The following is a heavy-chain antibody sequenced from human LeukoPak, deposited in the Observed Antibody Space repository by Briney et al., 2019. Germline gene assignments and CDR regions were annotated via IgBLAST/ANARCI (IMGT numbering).Heavy chain of an antibody. J-gene: IGHJ5*02. CDR1: GGSISSYY. V-gene: IGHV4-59*01. CDR2: IYYSGST. Sequence: SSETLSLTCTVSGGSISSYYWSWIRQPPGKGLEWIGYIYYSGSTNYNPSLKSRVTISVDMSKNQFSLKLSSVTAADTAVYYCARGSEYYDFWSGYYGDARWFDPWGQGTLVTVSS. D-gene: IGHD3-3*01. CDR3: ARGSEYYDFWSGYYGDARWFDP.